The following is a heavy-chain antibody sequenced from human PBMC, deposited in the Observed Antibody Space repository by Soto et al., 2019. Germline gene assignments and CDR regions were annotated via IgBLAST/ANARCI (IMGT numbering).Heavy chain of an antibody. CDR1: GGSVSSGSYY. CDR2: IYYSGST. V-gene: IGHV4-61*01. Sequence: PSETLSLTCTVSGGSVSSGSYYWSWIRQPPGKGLEWIGYIYYSGSTNYNPSLKSRVTISVDTSKNQFSLKLSSVTAADTAVYYCARSPESLLWFGELHSNAEYFQHWGQGTLVTVSS. CDR3: ARSPESLLWFGELHSNAEYFQH. D-gene: IGHD3-10*01. J-gene: IGHJ1*01.